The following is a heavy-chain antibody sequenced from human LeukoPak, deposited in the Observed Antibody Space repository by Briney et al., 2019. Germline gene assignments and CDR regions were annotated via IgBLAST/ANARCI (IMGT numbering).Heavy chain of an antibody. CDR3: ARLTPPFDY. Sequence: GGSLRLSCAASGFTFSSYSMNWVRQAPGKGLVWVARINSDGSTTNYADSVKGRFTISRDNAKNTLYLQMNSLRAEDTAVYYCARLTPPFDYWGQGTLVTVSS. D-gene: IGHD3-16*01. CDR1: GFTFSSYS. CDR2: INSDGSTT. J-gene: IGHJ4*02. V-gene: IGHV3-74*01.